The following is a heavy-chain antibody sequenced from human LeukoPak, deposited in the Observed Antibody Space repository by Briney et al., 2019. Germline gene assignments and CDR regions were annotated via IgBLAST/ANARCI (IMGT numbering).Heavy chain of an antibody. CDR1: GFTFSSYD. CDR3: AKDRSSSWTWTIDY. CDR2: LWYDGNNR. V-gene: IGHV3-33*06. D-gene: IGHD6-13*01. J-gene: IGHJ4*02. Sequence: GGSLRLSCAASGFTFSSYDMHWVRQAPGKGLEWVAVLWYDGNNRYYADSVKGRFTISRDNSKNTLYLQMNSLRAEDTAVYYCAKDRSSSWTWTIDYWGQGTLVTVSS.